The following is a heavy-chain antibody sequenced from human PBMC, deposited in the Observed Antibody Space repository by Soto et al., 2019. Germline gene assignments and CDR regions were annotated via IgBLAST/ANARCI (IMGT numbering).Heavy chain of an antibody. CDR3: AHTPPAGGVRGALIYYYYCYGMDV. D-gene: IGHD3-10*01. V-gene: IGHV1-69*01. Sequence: QVQLVQSGAEVKKPGSSVKVSCKASGGTFSSYAISWVRQAPGQGLEWMGGIIPIFGTANYAQKFQGRVTITADESTSTAYMELSSLRSEDTAVYYCAHTPPAGGVRGALIYYYYCYGMDVWGQGTTVTVSS. CDR2: IIPIFGTA. CDR1: GGTFSSYA. J-gene: IGHJ6*02.